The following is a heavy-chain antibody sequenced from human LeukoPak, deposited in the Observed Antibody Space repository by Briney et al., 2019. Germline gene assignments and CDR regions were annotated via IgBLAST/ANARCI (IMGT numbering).Heavy chain of an antibody. Sequence: GGSLRLSCAASGFTFSSYGIHWVRQAPGKGLEWVAFIRYDGSNKYYADSVKGRFTISRDNSKNTLYLQMNSLRAEDTAVYYCAKDLRALQGYWAQGTLVTVSS. V-gene: IGHV3-30*02. CDR3: AKDLRALQGY. CDR1: GFTFSSYG. CDR2: IRYDGSNK. J-gene: IGHJ4*02. D-gene: IGHD2-21*02.